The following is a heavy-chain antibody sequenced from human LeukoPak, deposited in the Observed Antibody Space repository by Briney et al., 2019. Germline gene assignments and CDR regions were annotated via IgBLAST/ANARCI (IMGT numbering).Heavy chain of an antibody. V-gene: IGHV1-24*01. D-gene: IGHD3-10*01. CDR1: GYTLTELS. CDR3: ATTNPPYYYGSGKQDYFDY. Sequence: ASVKVSCKVSGYTLTELSMHWVRQAPGKGLEWMGGFDPEDGETIYAQKFQGRVTMTEDTSTDTAYMELSSLRSEDTAVYYCATTNPPYYYGSGKQDYFDYWGQGTLVTVSS. J-gene: IGHJ4*02. CDR2: FDPEDGET.